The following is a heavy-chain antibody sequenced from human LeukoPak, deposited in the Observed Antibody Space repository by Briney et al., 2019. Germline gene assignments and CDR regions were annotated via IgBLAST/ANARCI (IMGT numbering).Heavy chain of an antibody. CDR2: IYYSGTT. J-gene: IGHJ6*03. CDR1: GGSISSYY. V-gene: IGHV4-59*01. CDR3: ARDKRAYYYYMDV. Sequence: SETLSLTCTVSGGSISSYYWSWIRQPPGKGLEWIGYIYYSGTTNYNPSLKSRVTISVDTSKNQFSLKLSSVTAADTAVYYCARDKRAYYYYMDVWGKGTTVTVSS.